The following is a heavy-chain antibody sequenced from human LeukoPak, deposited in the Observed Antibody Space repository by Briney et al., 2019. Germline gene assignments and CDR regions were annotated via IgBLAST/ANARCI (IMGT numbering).Heavy chain of an antibody. J-gene: IGHJ1*01. CDR3: AQKAPYSPAYSQD. D-gene: IGHD2-21*01. Sequence: PSETLSLTCTVSGGSITSYFWSWIRQPPGKGLEWIGHIYHSGTTNYNPSLKSRVTISVDTSKNQFSLKLTSVTAADTAVYYCAQKAPYSPAYSQDWGQGALVTVSS. CDR2: IYHSGTT. V-gene: IGHV4-59*01. CDR1: GGSITSYF.